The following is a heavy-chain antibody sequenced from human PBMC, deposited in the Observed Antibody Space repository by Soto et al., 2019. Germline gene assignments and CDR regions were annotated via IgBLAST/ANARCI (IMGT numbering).Heavy chain of an antibody. CDR2: ISWNSGSI. CDR3: AGSEALVPAAGIAAAGTRRRGWFDP. J-gene: IGHJ5*02. V-gene: IGHV3-9*01. CDR1: GFTFDDYA. Sequence: EVQLVESGGGLVQPGRSLRLSCAASGFTFDDYAMHWVRQAPGKGLEWVSGISWNSGSIGYADSVKGRFTISRDNAKNSLYLQMNSLRAEDTALYYCAGSEALVPAAGIAAAGTRRRGWFDPWGQGTLVTVSS. D-gene: IGHD6-13*01.